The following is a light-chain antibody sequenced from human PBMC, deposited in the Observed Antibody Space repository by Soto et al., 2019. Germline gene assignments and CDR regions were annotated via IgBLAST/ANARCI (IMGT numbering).Light chain of an antibody. CDR2: GAF. V-gene: IGKV3-11*01. CDR3: QQRNVWPPVT. Sequence: EIVLTQSPATLSLSPGERATLSCRASPSVTNFLAWYQQKPDQAPRLLIYGAFNRATGIPARFSGSGSGTDFTLTISSLEPEDSAVYDCQQRNVWPPVTFGQGTRLEIK. J-gene: IGKJ5*01. CDR1: PSVTNF.